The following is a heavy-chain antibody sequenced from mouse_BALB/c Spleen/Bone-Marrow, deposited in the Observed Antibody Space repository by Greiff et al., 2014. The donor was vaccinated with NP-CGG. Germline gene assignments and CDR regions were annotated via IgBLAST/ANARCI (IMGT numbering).Heavy chain of an antibody. J-gene: IGHJ3*01. D-gene: IGHD2-4*01. CDR2: IYPGDGNT. CDR3: ALYDYDGLSWFAY. CDR1: GYAFSSSW. V-gene: IGHV1-82*01. Sequence: QVQLKESVPELVKPGASVKISCKASGYAFSSSWMNWVKQRPGQGLEWIGRIYPGDGNTNYNGKFKGKATLTADKSSTTAYMQLSSLTSVDSAVYFCALYDYDGLSWFAYWGQGTLVTVSA.